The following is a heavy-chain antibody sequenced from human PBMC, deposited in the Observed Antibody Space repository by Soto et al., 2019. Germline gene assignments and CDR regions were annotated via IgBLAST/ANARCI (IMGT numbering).Heavy chain of an antibody. CDR1: GGTFNMYA. J-gene: IGHJ4*02. CDR2: IIPIFDTP. CDR3: ARSIGSGGDIGGFDY. Sequence: QVQLVQSGAEVRTPGSAVRVSCKASGGTFNMYAMNWVRQAPGHGLEWMAGIIPIFDTPRYLQQFQGRVTITVDKSTSTAYMELSSLRSEDTAIYYCARSIGSGGDIGGFDYWGQGTLVTVAS. D-gene: IGHD3-16*02. V-gene: IGHV1-69*06.